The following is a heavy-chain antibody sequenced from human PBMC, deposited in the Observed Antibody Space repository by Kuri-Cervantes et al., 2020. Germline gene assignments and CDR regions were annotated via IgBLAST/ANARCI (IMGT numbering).Heavy chain of an antibody. V-gene: IGHV4-61*02. Sequence: SETLSLTCTVSGGSISSGSYYWSWIRQPAGKGLAWNWRIYTSGSTNYNPSLKSRVTMSVDTSKNQFSLKLSSVTAADTAVYYCARGLGSSGWSLTRLPDNWFDPWGQGTLVTVSS. CDR2: IYTSGST. CDR1: GGSISSGSYY. CDR3: ARGLGSSGWSLTRLPDNWFDP. J-gene: IGHJ5*02. D-gene: IGHD6-19*01.